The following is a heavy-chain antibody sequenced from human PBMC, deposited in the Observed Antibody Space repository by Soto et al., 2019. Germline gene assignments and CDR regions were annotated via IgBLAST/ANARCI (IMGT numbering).Heavy chain of an antibody. CDR1: GFTFSSYG. CDR3: ARGGLLLDY. CDR2: IWYDGTNK. D-gene: IGHD2-21*01. Sequence: QVQLVESGGGVVQPGRSLRLSCAAFGFTFSSYGMHWVRQAPGKGLEWVAVIWYDGTNKYYADSVKGRFTISGDNSKNTLYLQMNSLRAEDTAVYYCARGGLLLDYWGQGTLVTVSS. J-gene: IGHJ4*02. V-gene: IGHV3-33*01.